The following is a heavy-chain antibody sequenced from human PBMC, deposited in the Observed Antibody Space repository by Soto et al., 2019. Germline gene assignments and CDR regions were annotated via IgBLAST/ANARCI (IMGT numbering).Heavy chain of an antibody. J-gene: IGHJ3*02. Sequence: GGSLRLSCAASGFTFSSYWMHWVRQAPGKGLVWLSRINSDGSSTSYADSVKGRFTISRDNGKNTLYLQMNSLRVEDTAVSYSARARYDFWSGYSDALEIWGQERMV. CDR3: ARARYDFWSGYSDALEI. CDR1: GFTFSSYW. D-gene: IGHD3-3*01. CDR2: INSDGSST. V-gene: IGHV3-74*01.